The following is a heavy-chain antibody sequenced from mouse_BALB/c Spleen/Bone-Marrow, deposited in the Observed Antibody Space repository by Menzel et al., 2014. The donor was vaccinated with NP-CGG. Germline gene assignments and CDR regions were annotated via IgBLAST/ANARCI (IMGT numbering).Heavy chain of an antibody. J-gene: IGHJ4*01. CDR2: IYPGDGDT. CDR1: GYTFSNYW. V-gene: IGHV1-80*01. D-gene: IGHD1-1*01. CDR3: ASRGDYSYAMDY. Sequence: VHLVESGAELVRPGSSVKISCKASGYTFSNYWVNWMKQRPGQGLEWIGQIYPGDGDTNYIGKFTGKATLTADKSSSTAYMQLSSLTSEDSAVYFCASRGDYSYAMDYWGQGTSVTVSS.